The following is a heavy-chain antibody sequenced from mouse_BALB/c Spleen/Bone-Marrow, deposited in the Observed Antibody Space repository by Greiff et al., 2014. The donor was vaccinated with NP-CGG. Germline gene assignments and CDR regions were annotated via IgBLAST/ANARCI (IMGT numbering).Heavy chain of an antibody. CDR1: GFSLTSYG. D-gene: IGHD6-1*01. CDR2: IWAGGST. V-gene: IGHV2-9*02. Sequence: VQVVESGPGLVAPSQSLSITCTVSGFSLTSYGVHWVRQPPGKGLEWLGVIWAGGSTNYNSALMSRLSISKDNSKSQVFLKMNSLQTDDTDMYYCARERQPLEGAMDYWGQGTSVTVSS. CDR3: ARERQPLEGAMDY. J-gene: IGHJ4*01.